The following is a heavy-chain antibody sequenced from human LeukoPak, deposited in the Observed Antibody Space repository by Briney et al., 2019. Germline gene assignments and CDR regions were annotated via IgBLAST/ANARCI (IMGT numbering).Heavy chain of an antibody. CDR3: ARDGVGAFDY. V-gene: IGHV1-2*02. CDR1: GYTFTVYY. CDR2: INPNSGGT. D-gene: IGHD1-26*01. J-gene: IGHJ4*02. Sequence: ASVKVSFTASGYTFTVYYMHWVRQAPGQGLEWMGWINPNSGGTNYAQKFQGRVTMTRDTSISTAYMELSRLRSDDTAVYYCARDGVGAFDYWGQGSLVTVSS.